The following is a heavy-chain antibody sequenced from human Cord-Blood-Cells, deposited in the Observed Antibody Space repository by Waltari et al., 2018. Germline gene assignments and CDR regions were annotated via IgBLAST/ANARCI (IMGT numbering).Heavy chain of an antibody. D-gene: IGHD6-6*01. CDR1: GYTFTGYY. CDR3: ARDLEYSSSEDYFDY. CDR2: INPNSGGT. Sequence: QVQLVQSGAEVKKPGASVKVSCKASGYTFTGYYMHWVRQAPGQGLEWMGWINPNSGGTNYEQKFQGRVTMTRDTSISTAYMELSRLRSDDTAVYYCARDLEYSSSEDYFDYWGQGTLVTVSS. V-gene: IGHV1-2*02. J-gene: IGHJ4*02.